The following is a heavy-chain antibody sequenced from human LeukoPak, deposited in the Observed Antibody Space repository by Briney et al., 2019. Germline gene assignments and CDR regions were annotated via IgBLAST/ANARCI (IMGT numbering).Heavy chain of an antibody. Sequence: QPGRSLRLSCAASGFTFSSYGMHWVGQAPGKGLEWVAVIWYDGSNKYYADSVKGRFTISRDNSKNTLYLQMNSLRAEDTAVYYCARGRGGDYYDSSGYPYYFDYWGQGTLVTVSS. CDR2: IWYDGSNK. CDR1: GFTFSSYG. D-gene: IGHD3-22*01. CDR3: ARGRGGDYYDSSGYPYYFDY. V-gene: IGHV3-33*01. J-gene: IGHJ4*02.